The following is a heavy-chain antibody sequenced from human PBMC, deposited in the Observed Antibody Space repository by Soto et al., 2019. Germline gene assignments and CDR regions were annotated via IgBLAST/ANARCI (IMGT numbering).Heavy chain of an antibody. CDR1: GYTFTGYY. D-gene: IGHD6-19*01. Sequence: ASVKVSCKASGYTFTGYYMHWVRQAPGQGLEWMGWINPNSGGTNYAQKFQGWVTMTRDTSTSTAYMELSRLRSDDTAVYYCARSGSVADDFDYWGQGTLVTVSS. J-gene: IGHJ4*02. V-gene: IGHV1-2*04. CDR2: INPNSGGT. CDR3: ARSGSVADDFDY.